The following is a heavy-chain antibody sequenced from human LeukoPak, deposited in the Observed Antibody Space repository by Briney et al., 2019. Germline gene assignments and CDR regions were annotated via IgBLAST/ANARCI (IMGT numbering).Heavy chain of an antibody. D-gene: IGHD5-18*01. CDR2: IYYSGST. V-gene: IGHV4-59*01. J-gene: IGHJ4*02. CDR1: GGSISSYY. Sequence: SETLSLTCTVSGGSISSYYWSWIRQPPGKGLEWIGYIYYSGSTNYNPSLKSRVTISVDTSKNQYSLKLSSVTAADTAVYYCARDGYSYGYTFDYWGQGTLVTVSS. CDR3: ARDGYSYGYTFDY.